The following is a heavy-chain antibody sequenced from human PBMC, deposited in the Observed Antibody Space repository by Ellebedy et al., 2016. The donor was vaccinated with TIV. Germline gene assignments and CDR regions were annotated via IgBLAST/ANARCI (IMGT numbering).Heavy chain of an antibody. D-gene: IGHD3-16*01. CDR3: ARGMRVMSYYYGMDV. Sequence: GESLKISCAASGFTVSRNYMSWVRQAPGKGLEWVSVISSGGSTYYADSVKGRFTISRDNSKNTLYLQMNSLRAEDTAVYHCARGMRVMSYYYGMDVWGQGTTVTVSS. CDR1: GFTVSRNY. CDR2: ISSGGST. V-gene: IGHV3-66*01. J-gene: IGHJ6*02.